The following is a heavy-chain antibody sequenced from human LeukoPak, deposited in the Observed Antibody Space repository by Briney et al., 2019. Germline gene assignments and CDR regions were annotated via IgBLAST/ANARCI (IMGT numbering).Heavy chain of an antibody. V-gene: IGHV4-31*03. CDR1: GGSISSGGYY. D-gene: IGHD2-8*01. J-gene: IGHJ6*02. Sequence: SQTLSLTCTVSGGSISSGGYYWSWIRQHPGKGLEWIGYIYYSGSTYYNPSLKSRVTISVDTSKNQFSLKLNSVTAADTAVYYCARDRRNGYYYYGMDVWGQGTTVTVSS. CDR2: IYYSGST. CDR3: ARDRRNGYYYYGMDV.